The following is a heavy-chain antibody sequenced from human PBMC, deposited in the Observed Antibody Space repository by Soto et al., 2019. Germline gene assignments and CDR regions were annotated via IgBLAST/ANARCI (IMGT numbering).Heavy chain of an antibody. J-gene: IGHJ5*02. CDR1: GYIFANYV. V-gene: IGHV1-3*01. CDR3: ARVVRHFSGSGDKWFDP. CDR2: INPGNGNT. Sequence: QVQLVQSGAEMKKPGASVRVSCKASGYIFANYVLQWVRQAPGQGLEWMGWINPGNGNTKYSQKFQGRVTLTRDTSASTVYMELSSLNSKDTAMYYCARVVRHFSGSGDKWFDPWGQGTLVTVSS. D-gene: IGHD3-10*01.